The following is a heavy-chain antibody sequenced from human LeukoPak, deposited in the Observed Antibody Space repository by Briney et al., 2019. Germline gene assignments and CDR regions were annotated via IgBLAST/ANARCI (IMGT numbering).Heavy chain of an antibody. CDR3: ARVVGEAPIVAGPRNFDY. J-gene: IGHJ4*02. V-gene: IGHV4-34*01. Sequence: SETLSLTCAVYGGSFSGYYWSWIRQPPGKGLEWIGEINHSGSTNYNPSLKSRVTISVDTSKNQFSLKLSSVTAADTAVYYCARVVGEAPIVAGPRNFDYWGQGTLVTVSS. CDR2: INHSGST. CDR1: GGSFSGYY. D-gene: IGHD6-19*01.